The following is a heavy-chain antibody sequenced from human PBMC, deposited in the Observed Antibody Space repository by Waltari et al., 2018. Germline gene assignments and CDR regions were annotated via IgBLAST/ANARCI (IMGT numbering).Heavy chain of an antibody. D-gene: IGHD6-19*01. J-gene: IGHJ4*02. V-gene: IGHV3-30-3*01. Sequence: QVQLVESGGGVVQPGRSLRLSCAASGFTFSSYAMHWVRQAPGKGLEWVAVISYDGSNKYYADSVKGRFTISRDNSKNTLYLQMNSLRAEDTAVYYCARTPIVSTVAGYYFDYWGQGTLVTVSS. CDR2: ISYDGSNK. CDR3: ARTPIVSTVAGYYFDY. CDR1: GFTFSSYA.